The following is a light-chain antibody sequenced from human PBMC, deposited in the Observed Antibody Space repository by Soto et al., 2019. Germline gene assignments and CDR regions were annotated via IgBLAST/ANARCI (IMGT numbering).Light chain of an antibody. J-gene: IGLJ3*02. CDR3: GSYTSTITRV. CDR1: SSDIGGYDY. Sequence: QSALTQPASVSGSPGQSITISCTGTSSDIGGYDYVSWYQQHPGKVPKLLIYGVNNRPSGVSNRFSGSKSGNTASLTISGIQADDEADYYCGSYTSTITRVFGGGTKVTVL. CDR2: GVN. V-gene: IGLV2-14*01.